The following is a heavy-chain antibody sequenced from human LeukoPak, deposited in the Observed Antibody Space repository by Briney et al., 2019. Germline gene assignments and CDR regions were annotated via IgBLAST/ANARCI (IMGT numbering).Heavy chain of an antibody. CDR1: GLTFSIYT. D-gene: IGHD6-19*01. CDR2: ISSNGGTT. Sequence: GSLRLSCSASGLTFSIYTMHWVRQAPGKGLEYVSAISSNGGTTYYADSLKGRFTISRDNSKNTLYLQMSSLRAEDTAMYYCVKVSVAGTSVDSWGQGTLVTVSS. V-gene: IGHV3-64D*06. J-gene: IGHJ4*02. CDR3: VKVSVAGTSVDS.